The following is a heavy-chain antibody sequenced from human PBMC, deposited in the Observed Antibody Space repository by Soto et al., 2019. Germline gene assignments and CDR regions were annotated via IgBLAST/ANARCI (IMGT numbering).Heavy chain of an antibody. D-gene: IGHD3-10*01. CDR3: ARDITMVRGVITPWSYGMDV. CDR1: GGSISSGGYY. V-gene: IGHV4-31*03. Sequence: SETLSLTCTVSGGSISSGGYYWSWIRQHPGKGLEWIGYIYYSGSTYYNPSLKSRVTISVDTSKNQFSLKLSSVTAADTAVYYCARDITMVRGVITPWSYGMDVWGQGTTVTVSS. CDR2: IYYSGST. J-gene: IGHJ6*02.